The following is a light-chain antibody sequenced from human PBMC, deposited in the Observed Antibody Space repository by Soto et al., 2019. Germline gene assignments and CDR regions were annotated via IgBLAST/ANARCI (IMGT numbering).Light chain of an antibody. V-gene: IGKV1-33*01. CDR3: QKYDNLPIT. Sequence: DIQVTQSPSSLTASVAYRVTITCQASQDISKYVNWYQQKPGKAPKLLIYEESNLETGVPSRFSGSGSGTDFTFTISSLHPEDIATYYCQKYDNLPITXGQGTRLEIK. J-gene: IGKJ5*01. CDR1: QDISKY. CDR2: EES.